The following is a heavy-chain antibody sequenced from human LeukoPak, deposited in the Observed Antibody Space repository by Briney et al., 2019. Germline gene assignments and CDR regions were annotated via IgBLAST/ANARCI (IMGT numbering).Heavy chain of an antibody. CDR1: GYTFTSYG. CDR3: ARDLKGQSGTYGFWSSYYLDY. D-gene: IGHD3-3*01. CDR2: FSAYIGNT. V-gene: IGHV1-18*01. J-gene: IGHJ4*02. Sequence: ASVKLSCKASGYTFTSYGISWVRQAPGQGLGWMRWFSAYIGNTNYAQKLQGRVTMTTDTSTSTAYMELRSLRSDDTAVYSCARDLKGQSGTYGFWSSYYLDYWGQGTLVTVSS.